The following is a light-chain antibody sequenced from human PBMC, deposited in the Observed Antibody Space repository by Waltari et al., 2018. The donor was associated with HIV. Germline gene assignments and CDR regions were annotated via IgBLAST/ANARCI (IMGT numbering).Light chain of an antibody. CDR2: EVT. J-gene: IGLJ3*02. CDR1: SRDLGNYNL. V-gene: IGLV2-23*02. CDR3: SSYAGGHTWV. Sequence: QSALTQPASLSGSPGQSIVISCTGTSRDLGNYNLVSWYQHHPGKVPRLMIYEVTKRPSGVSSRFSGSKSANTASLMISGLQAEDEGNYYCSSYAGGHTWVFGGGTKLTVL.